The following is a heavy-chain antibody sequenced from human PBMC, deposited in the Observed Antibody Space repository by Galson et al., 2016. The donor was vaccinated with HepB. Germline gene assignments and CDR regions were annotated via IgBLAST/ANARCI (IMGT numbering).Heavy chain of an antibody. V-gene: IGHV3-23*01. J-gene: IGHJ5*02. Sequence: SLRLSCAASGFTFSTHPMAWVRQAPGKGLEWVSTIGANDFRHYADSVKDRFTISRDNSRNTLYLQMNSLSAEDSAVYYCTREGHTSGHCGDCDAWGQGTLVTVSS. CDR3: TREGHTSGHCGDCDA. CDR1: GFTFSTHP. CDR2: IGANDFR. D-gene: IGHD2-21*02.